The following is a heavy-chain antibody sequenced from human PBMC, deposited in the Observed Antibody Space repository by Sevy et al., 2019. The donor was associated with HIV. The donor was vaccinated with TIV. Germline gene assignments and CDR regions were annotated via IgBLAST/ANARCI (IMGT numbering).Heavy chain of an antibody. CDR1: GSTLSNNG. V-gene: IGHV3-33*06. CDR2: FGYEGSYE. CDR3: AKTFAIFGVLMSPDFDP. J-gene: IGHJ5*02. Sequence: GGPLRPSCEASGSTLSNNGMHWVRQAPGKGREGGAAFGYEGSYEYYADSVKGRFTISRDNAKSTRYLQMNRLRAEDTAVYYCAKTFAIFGVLMSPDFDPWGQGTLVTVSS. D-gene: IGHD3-3*01.